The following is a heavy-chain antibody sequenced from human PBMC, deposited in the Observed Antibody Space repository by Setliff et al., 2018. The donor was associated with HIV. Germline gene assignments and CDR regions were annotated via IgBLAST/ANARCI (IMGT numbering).Heavy chain of an antibody. D-gene: IGHD3-22*01. V-gene: IGHV3-74*03. CDR2: INSDGTST. CDR1: GITVSGIY. Sequence: GGSLRLSCVASGITVSGIYMTWVRQAPGEGLEWVSRINSDGTSTTYADSVKGRFTISRDNAKNTLYLQMNSLRAEDTAVYYCARDLSYDYDRSSDTFDYWGQGTLVTVSS. J-gene: IGHJ4*02. CDR3: ARDLSYDYDRSSDTFDY.